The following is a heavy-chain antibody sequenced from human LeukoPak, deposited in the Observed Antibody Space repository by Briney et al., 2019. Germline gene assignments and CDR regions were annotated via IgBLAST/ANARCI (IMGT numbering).Heavy chain of an antibody. J-gene: IGHJ4*02. D-gene: IGHD4-17*01. CDR1: GGSISSGGYY. CDR3: AKDYGDYPLTFDN. Sequence: SQTLSLTCTVSGGSISSGGYYWSWIRQPPGKGLEWIGYIYHSGSTYYNPSLKSRVTISVDRSKNQFSLKLSSVTAADTAVYYCAKDYGDYPLTFDNWGQGTLVTVSS. V-gene: IGHV4-30-2*01. CDR2: IYHSGST.